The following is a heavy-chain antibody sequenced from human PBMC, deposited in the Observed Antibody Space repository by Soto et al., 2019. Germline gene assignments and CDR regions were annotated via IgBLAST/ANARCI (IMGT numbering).Heavy chain of an antibody. D-gene: IGHD5-18*01. CDR1: GEFTVSTSF. CDR3: AMDTHSPARFDH. J-gene: IGHJ4*02. CDR2: FCSDGTT. Sequence: VRLVESGGGLVQRGESLRLSCAASGEFTVSTSFMGWVRQAPGKGLEWVSTFCSDGTTYYADPVTGRFTISRDNSKGTLYLQMSDLEVEDTAVYYCAMDTHSPARFDHWGQGTLVTVSS. V-gene: IGHV3-53*01.